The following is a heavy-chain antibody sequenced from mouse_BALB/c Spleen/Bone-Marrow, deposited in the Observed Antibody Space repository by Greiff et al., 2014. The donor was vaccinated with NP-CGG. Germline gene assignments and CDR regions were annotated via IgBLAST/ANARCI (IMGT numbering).Heavy chain of an antibody. V-gene: IGHV1-80*01. CDR2: IYPGDGDT. CDR3: ARGGISVDY. Sequence: QVQLQQSGAELVKPGSSVKISCKSSGYVFSTYWINWVKQRPGQGLEWIGQIYPGDGDTDFNGKFKDKATLTADESSNTAYMQLSSLTSEDSAVYFCARGGISVDYWGQGTTPTVSS. CDR1: GYVFSTYW. J-gene: IGHJ2*01.